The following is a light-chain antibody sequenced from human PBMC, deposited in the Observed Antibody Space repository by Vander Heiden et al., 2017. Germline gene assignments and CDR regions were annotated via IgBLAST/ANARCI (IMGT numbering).Light chain of an antibody. CDR2: RNN. V-gene: IGLV1-44*01. CDR3: AAWDDSLNGWV. J-gene: IGLJ3*02. Sequence: QSVLTQPPSASGTPGQRVTISCSGSSSNIGSNTVNWYQQLPGTAPKLLIYRNNQRPSGVPDRFSGSKSGTSASLAISGLQSEDEADYYCAAWDDSLNGWVLGGGTKPTVL. CDR1: SSNIGSNT.